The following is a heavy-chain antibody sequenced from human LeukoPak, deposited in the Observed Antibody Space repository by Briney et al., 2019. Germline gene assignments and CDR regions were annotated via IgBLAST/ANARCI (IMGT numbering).Heavy chain of an antibody. CDR1: GGSISSYY. Sequence: SETLSLTCTVSGGSISSYYWSWIRQPPGKGLEWIGYIYYSGSTNYNPSLKSRVTISVDTSKNQFSLKLSSVTAADTALYYCARARHGGARYWYFDLWGRGTLVTVSS. D-gene: IGHD2-21*01. CDR3: ARARHGGARYWYFDL. J-gene: IGHJ2*01. V-gene: IGHV4-59*01. CDR2: IYYSGST.